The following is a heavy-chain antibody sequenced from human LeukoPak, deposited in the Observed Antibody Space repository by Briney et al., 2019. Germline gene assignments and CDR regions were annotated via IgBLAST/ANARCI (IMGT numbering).Heavy chain of an antibody. J-gene: IGHJ4*02. CDR1: GGSFSGHY. D-gene: IGHD6-13*01. Sequence: PSETLSLTCAVYGGSFSGHYWSWIRQPPGKGLEWIGEINHSGSTNCNPSLKSRVTISVDTSKNQFSLKLSSVTAADTAVYYCARDGVAAAVKLDYWGQGTLVTVSS. V-gene: IGHV4-34*01. CDR2: INHSGST. CDR3: ARDGVAAAVKLDY.